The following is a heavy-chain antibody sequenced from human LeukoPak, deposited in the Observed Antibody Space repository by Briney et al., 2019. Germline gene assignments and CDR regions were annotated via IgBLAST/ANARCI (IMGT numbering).Heavy chain of an antibody. CDR3: ASALQGGFDF. J-gene: IGHJ4*01. D-gene: IGHD2-15*01. CDR2: IYYSGST. V-gene: IGHV4-59*01. CDR1: GGSISSYY. Sequence: PPETRSLTCSVSGGSISSYYWTWVRQPPRKGLEWIGYIYYSGSTKYNPSLKSRVTMSIDTSKNQFSLQLSSVTAADTAVYYCASALQGGFDFWGQGRLVSVSS.